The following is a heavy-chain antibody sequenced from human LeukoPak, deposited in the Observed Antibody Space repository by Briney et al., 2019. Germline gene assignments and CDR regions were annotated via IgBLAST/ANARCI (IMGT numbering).Heavy chain of an antibody. J-gene: IGHJ4*02. D-gene: IGHD5-24*01. CDR2: IFYTGST. V-gene: IGHV4-59*01. Sequence: SVTLSLTCTVSGGSIRSYYWSWIRQPPGKGLEWLGYIFYTGSTKYNPSLKSRVTTSVDTSKNEFSLKLSSVAAADTAVYYCARTLSLDGYNHFDFWGQGTLVTVSS. CDR1: GGSIRSYY. CDR3: ARTLSLDGYNHFDF.